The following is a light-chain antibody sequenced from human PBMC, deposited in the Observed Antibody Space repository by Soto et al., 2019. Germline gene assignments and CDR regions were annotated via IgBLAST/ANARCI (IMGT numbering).Light chain of an antibody. V-gene: IGKV3-11*01. CDR3: QQRSNWPLT. J-gene: IGKJ4*01. Sequence: EIVLTQSPATLSLSPGERATLSCRASQSVSSYLAWYQQKPGQAPRLLIYDASNRATGIPARFSGSGSGTGFTLTISSLAPEDFAVYYCQQRSNWPLTFGGGTKVEIK. CDR2: DAS. CDR1: QSVSSY.